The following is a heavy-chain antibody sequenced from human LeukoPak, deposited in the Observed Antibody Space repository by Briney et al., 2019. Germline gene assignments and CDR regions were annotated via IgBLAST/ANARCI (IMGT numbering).Heavy chain of an antibody. CDR2: ISWNSGSI. V-gene: IGHV3-9*01. CDR1: GFTFDDYA. D-gene: IGHD5-18*01. Sequence: PGGSLRLSCAASGFTFDDYAMHWVRQAPGKGLEWVSGISWNSGSIGYADSVKGRFTISRDNAKNSLYLQMNSLRAEDTALYYCAKDPSSAGYNYGYVFDPWGQGTLVTVSS. CDR3: AKDPSSAGYNYGYVFDP. J-gene: IGHJ5*02.